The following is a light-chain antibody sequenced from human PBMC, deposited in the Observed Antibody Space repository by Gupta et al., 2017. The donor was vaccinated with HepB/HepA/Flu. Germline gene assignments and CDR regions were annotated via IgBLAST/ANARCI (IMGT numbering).Light chain of an antibody. CDR2: DDS. CDR1: NIERKT. V-gene: IGLV3-21*02. J-gene: IGLJ2*01. Sequence: SFVLPQPPSVSLSPRQTVRLTCGGDNIERKTVHWYQQRPGHPPRLDISDDSDRPSRIPGRFSGSNSGNTATLTISRVEAGDEADYFCQVWDTISAHPGFGGGTKLTVL. CDR3: QVWDTISAHPG.